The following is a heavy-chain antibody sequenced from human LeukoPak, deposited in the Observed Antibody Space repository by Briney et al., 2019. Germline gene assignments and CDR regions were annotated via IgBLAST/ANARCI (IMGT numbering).Heavy chain of an antibody. CDR2: IYTSGST. D-gene: IGHD6-13*01. CDR1: GGSISSGSYY. J-gene: IGHJ4*02. V-gene: IGHV4-61*02. Sequence: PSETLSLTCTVSGGSISSGSYYWSWIRQPAGKGLEWIGRIYTSGSTNYNPSLKSRVTISVDTSKNQFSLKLSSVTAADTAVYYCARSYSSSWDPLDYWGQGTLVTVSS. CDR3: ARSYSSSWDPLDY.